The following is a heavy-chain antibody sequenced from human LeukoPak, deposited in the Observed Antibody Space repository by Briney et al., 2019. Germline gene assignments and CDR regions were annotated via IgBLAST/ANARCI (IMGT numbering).Heavy chain of an antibody. V-gene: IGHV3-7*01. J-gene: IGHJ4*02. CDR3: ARGGDGIAAAGTPPDY. CDR2: IKQDGSEK. CDR1: GFTFSSYW. D-gene: IGHD6-13*01. Sequence: GGSLRLSCAASGFTFSSYWMSWVRQAPGKGLEWVANIKQDGSEKYYLDSVKGRFTISRDNAKNSLYLQMNSLRAEDTAVYYCARGGDGIAAAGTPPDYWGQGTLVTVSS.